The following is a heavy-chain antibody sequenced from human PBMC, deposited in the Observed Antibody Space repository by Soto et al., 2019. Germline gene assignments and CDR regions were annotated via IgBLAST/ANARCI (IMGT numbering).Heavy chain of an antibody. D-gene: IGHD2-15*01. CDR3: ASPPPDIVVEVTPRERETDYYYYMDV. J-gene: IGHJ6*03. V-gene: IGHV3-11*01. CDR1: GFRFSDYY. Sequence: QVQLVESGGGLVKHGGSLRLSCTASGFRFSDYYMSWIRQAPGKGLEWISYISSSGSTIYYADSVKGRFTISRDNAKNSLYLQMNSLRAEDTAVYYCASPPPDIVVEVTPRERETDYYYYMDVWGKGTTVTVSS. CDR2: ISSSGSTI.